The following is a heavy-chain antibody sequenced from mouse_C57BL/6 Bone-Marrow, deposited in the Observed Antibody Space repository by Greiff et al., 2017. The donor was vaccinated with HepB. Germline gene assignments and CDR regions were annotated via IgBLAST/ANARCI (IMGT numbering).Heavy chain of an antibody. Sequence: EVQLVESGEGLVKPGGSLKLSCAASGFTFSSYAMSWVRQTPEKRLEWVAYISSGGDYIYYADTVKGRFTISRDNARNTLYLQMSSLKSEDTAMYYCTRAIYYDYDRSPYAMDYWGQGTSVTVSS. D-gene: IGHD2-4*01. V-gene: IGHV5-9-1*02. CDR2: ISSGGDYI. J-gene: IGHJ4*01. CDR1: GFTFSSYA. CDR3: TRAIYYDYDRSPYAMDY.